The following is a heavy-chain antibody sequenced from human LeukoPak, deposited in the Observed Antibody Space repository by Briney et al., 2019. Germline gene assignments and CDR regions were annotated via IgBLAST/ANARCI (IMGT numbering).Heavy chain of an antibody. CDR2: TYYRSKWYN. D-gene: IGHD6-13*01. CDR1: GDSVSSNSAA. V-gene: IGHV6-1*01. Sequence: PSQTLSLTCAISGDSVSSNSAAWNWIRQSPSRGLEWLGRTYYRSKWYNDYAVSVKSRITINPDTSKNQFSLQLNSVTPEDTAVYYCARDYAAAASYYYYGMDVWGKGTTVTVSP. J-gene: IGHJ6*04. CDR3: ARDYAAAASYYYYGMDV.